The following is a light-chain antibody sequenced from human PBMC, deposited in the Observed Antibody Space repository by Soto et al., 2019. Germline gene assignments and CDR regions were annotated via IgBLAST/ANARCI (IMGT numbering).Light chain of an antibody. Sequence: QAVVTQPPSVSGAPGQRVTFSCTGSSSNIGAGYDVHWYQQFPGTAPKLLISGNINRPSGIPDRFSGSKSGTSASLAITGLQTEDEADYYCAAWDDSLNGVVFGGGTKLTVL. CDR3: AAWDDSLNGVV. J-gene: IGLJ2*01. V-gene: IGLV1-40*01. CDR1: SSNIGAGYD. CDR2: GNI.